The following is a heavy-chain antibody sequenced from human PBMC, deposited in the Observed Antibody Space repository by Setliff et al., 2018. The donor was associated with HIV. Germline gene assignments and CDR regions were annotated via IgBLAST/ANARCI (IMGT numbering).Heavy chain of an antibody. CDR2: MSPKSGNT. CDR1: GYIFTSYD. Sequence: EASVKVSCKASGYIFTSYDIHWVRQATGQGLEWMGRMSPKSGNTGNTQKFRGRITMTRDTSTNTAYMELSSLTSDDTAVYYCARGLNVLSGYTWVVWGQGTPVTVSS. CDR3: ARGLNVLSGYTWVV. J-gene: IGHJ4*02. D-gene: IGHD3-3*01. V-gene: IGHV1-8*02.